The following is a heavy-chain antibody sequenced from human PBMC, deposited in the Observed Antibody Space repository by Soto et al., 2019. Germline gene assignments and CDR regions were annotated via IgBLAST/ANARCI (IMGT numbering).Heavy chain of an antibody. Sequence: EVHLLESGGGLVQPGGSLRLSCAASGFSFNIYAMKWVRQAPGKGLECVSAISAGGGNTYYADSVKGRFTISRDNSKNTLYLQKNNLRADDTAVYYCAKAPTYYYYYYMDVWGKGTTVTVSS. V-gene: IGHV3-23*01. CDR3: AKAPTYYYYYYMDV. CDR2: ISAGGGNT. J-gene: IGHJ6*03. CDR1: GFSFNIYA.